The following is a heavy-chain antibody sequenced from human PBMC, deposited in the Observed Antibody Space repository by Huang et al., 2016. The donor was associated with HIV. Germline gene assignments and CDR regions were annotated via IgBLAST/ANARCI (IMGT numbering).Heavy chain of an antibody. J-gene: IGHJ4*02. CDR2: IRSKANSYAT. Sequence: EVQLVESGGGLVQPGGSLKLSCAASGFTFSGSAMHWVRHASGEGREWVGSIRSKANSYATAYAASVKGRFTISRDDSKNTAYLQMNSLKTEDTAVYYCTRLTMIGDGDYWGQGTLVTVSS. V-gene: IGHV3-73*01. CDR3: TRLTMIGDGDY. CDR1: GFTFSGSA. D-gene: IGHD3-22*01.